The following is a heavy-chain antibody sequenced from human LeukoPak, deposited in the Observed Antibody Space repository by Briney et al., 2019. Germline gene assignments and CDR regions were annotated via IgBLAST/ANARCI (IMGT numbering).Heavy chain of an antibody. D-gene: IGHD2-2*02. V-gene: IGHV1-8*03. CDR2: MNPNSGNT. J-gene: IGHJ4*02. CDR1: GGTFSSYD. Sequence: ASVKVSCKASGGTFSSYDINWVRQATGQGLEWMGWMNPNSGNTGYAQKFQGRVTITRNSSISTAYMELSSLRSEDTAVYYCARVTRVVPAAIRGYYFDYWGQGTLVTVSS. CDR3: ARVTRVVPAAIRGYYFDY.